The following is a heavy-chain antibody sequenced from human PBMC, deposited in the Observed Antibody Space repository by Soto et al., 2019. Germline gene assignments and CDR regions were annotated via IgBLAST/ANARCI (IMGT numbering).Heavy chain of an antibody. D-gene: IGHD1-1*01. Sequence: EVQLVASGGGLVPPGGSLRLSCAVSGLTFSTDEMNWVRQAPGKGLEWLAYISYTSTTIKYADSLKGRFAVSRDNAKKSLSLQMNNLRVEDTAVYYCVREGGSLAFDSWGQGTLVTVSS. CDR2: ISYTSTTI. CDR3: VREGGSLAFDS. J-gene: IGHJ4*02. V-gene: IGHV3-48*03. CDR1: GLTFSTDE.